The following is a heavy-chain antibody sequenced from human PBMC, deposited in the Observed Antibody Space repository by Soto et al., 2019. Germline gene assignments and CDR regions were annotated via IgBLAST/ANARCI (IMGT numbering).Heavy chain of an antibody. D-gene: IGHD5-12*01. CDR2: INHSGST. CDR1: GGSFSGYY. CDR3: ARRVATTPNVDY. V-gene: IGHV4-34*01. J-gene: IGHJ4*02. Sequence: QVQLQQWGAGLLKPSEPLSLTCAVYGGSFSGYYWSWIRQPPGKGLEWIGEINHSGSTNYNPSLKSRVTISVDTSKNQFSLKLSSVTAADTAVYYCARRVATTPNVDYWGQGTLVTVSS.